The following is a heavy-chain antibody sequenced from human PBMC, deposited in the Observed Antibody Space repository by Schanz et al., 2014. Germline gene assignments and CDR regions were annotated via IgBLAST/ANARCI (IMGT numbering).Heavy chain of an antibody. V-gene: IGHV3-74*01. CDR3: ARPLGPNYYYYGLDV. CDR2: INSDGSTP. CDR1: GFTFSSYW. J-gene: IGHJ6*02. Sequence: EVQLVESGGGLVQPGGSLRLSCAASGFTFSSYWMHWVRQAPGKGLVWVSRINSDGSTPIYADSVKGRFTISRDNAKNTLYLQMNSLRAEDTAVYYCARPLGPNYYYYGLDVWGQGTTVTVSS.